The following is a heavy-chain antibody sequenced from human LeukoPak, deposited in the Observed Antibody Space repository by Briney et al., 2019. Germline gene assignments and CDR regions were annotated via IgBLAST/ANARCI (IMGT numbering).Heavy chain of an antibody. J-gene: IGHJ4*02. V-gene: IGHV3-7*01. CDR2: IKQDGSEK. CDR3: ARNLGWLVPATLDY. CDR1: GFTFSSYW. Sequence: PGGSLRLSCAASGFTFSSYWMSWVRQAPGKGLEWVANIKQDGSEKYYVDSVKGRFTISRDNAKNSLYLQMNSLRAEDTAVYYCARNLGWLVPATLDYWGQGTLVTVSS. D-gene: IGHD6-19*01.